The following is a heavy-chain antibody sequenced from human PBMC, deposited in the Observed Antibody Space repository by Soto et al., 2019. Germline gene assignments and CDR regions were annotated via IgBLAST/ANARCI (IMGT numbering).Heavy chain of an antibody. V-gene: IGHV1-18*01. CDR2: ISGYNGHT. Sequence: ASGKVSCKASGYTFTTYGISWVGQAPGQGLEWMGWISGYNGHTKYAQKFQGRVTMTTDTSTSTVYMDLRSLRSDDTAVYYCAREGEMPYYYYGLDVWGQGTTVTVSS. CDR1: GYTFTTYG. D-gene: IGHD3-16*01. J-gene: IGHJ6*02. CDR3: AREGEMPYYYYGLDV.